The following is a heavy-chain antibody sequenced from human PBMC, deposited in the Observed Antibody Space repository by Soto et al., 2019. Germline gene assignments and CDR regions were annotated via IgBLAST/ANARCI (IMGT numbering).Heavy chain of an antibody. CDR1: GDSINSDKYY. Sequence: QLQLQESGPGLVKPSETLSITCSVSGDSINSDKYYWGWIRQPPGKGLEWIGSIYYRGNTYYNPSLQTRVTISLDKSKSQFSLKLNSVTAADSAMYFCARLEGLATISYYFDFWGQGALVTVSS. V-gene: IGHV4-39*01. J-gene: IGHJ4*02. D-gene: IGHD3-9*01. CDR2: IYYRGNT. CDR3: ARLEGLATISYYFDF.